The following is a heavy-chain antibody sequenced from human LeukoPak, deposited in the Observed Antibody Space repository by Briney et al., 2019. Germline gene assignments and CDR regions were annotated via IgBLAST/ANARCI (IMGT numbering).Heavy chain of an antibody. V-gene: IGHV1-18*01. CDR1: GYTFTSYG. CDR3: ARAGGPKYCSGGSCYTQYDH. J-gene: IGHJ4*02. Sequence: GASVKVSCKASGYTFTSYGISWVRQAPGQGLEWMGWISAYNGNTNYAQKLQGRVTMTTDTSTSTAYMELRSLRSDDTAVYYCARAGGPKYCSGGSCYTQYDHWGQGPLVTVSS. CDR2: ISAYNGNT. D-gene: IGHD2-15*01.